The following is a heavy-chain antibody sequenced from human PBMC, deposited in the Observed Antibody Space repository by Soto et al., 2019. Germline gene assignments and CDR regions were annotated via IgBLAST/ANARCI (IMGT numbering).Heavy chain of an antibody. CDR3: ARDDVYDDNGLDS. Sequence: QVQLVESGGGVVQPGRSLRLSCAASGFAFRSHGMHWVRQAPGKGLEWVAVIVYDGSEKYYADSVKGRFTVSRDNSKNTLYLEMNSLRAEDTAVYYCARDDVYDDNGLDSWGQGALVTVSS. CDR2: IVYDGSEK. J-gene: IGHJ4*02. V-gene: IGHV3-33*01. D-gene: IGHD4-17*01. CDR1: GFAFRSHG.